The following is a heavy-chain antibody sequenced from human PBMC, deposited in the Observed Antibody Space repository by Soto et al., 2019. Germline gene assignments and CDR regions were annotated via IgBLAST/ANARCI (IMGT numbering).Heavy chain of an antibody. CDR2: VNPIVGMS. D-gene: IGHD3-10*01. V-gene: IGHV1-69*02. J-gene: IGHJ4*02. CDR3: ATSYGSGSTHFDY. CDR1: GGTFNFYT. Sequence: QVQLVQSGAEVKKPGSSARLSCTASGGTFNFYTINWVRQAPGQRLEWVGRVNPIVGMSSSASKFQDRVTMPADKSQNNAYMDLTGLKSEDTAVYYCATSYGSGSTHFDYWGQGTLVTVSS.